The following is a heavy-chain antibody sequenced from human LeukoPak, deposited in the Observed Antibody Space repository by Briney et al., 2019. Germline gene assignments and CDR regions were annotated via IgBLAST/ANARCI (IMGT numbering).Heavy chain of an antibody. J-gene: IGHJ3*02. CDR1: GYTLTELS. CDR2: FDPEDGET. D-gene: IGHD2-2*01. Sequence: GASVKVSCKVSGYTLTELSMHWVRQAPGKGLEWMGGFDPEDGETIYAQKFQGRVTMTEDTSTDTAYMELSSLRSEDTAVYYCATDRYCSSISCYAFDIWGQGSMVTVSS. V-gene: IGHV1-24*01. CDR3: ATDRYCSSISCYAFDI.